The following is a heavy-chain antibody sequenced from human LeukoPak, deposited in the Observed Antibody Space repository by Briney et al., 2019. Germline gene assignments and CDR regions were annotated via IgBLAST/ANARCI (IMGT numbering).Heavy chain of an antibody. CDR2: INPNSGGT. CDR3: ARDPGAMDHLPYNWFVP. CDR1: GYTFTGYY. J-gene: IGHJ5*02. D-gene: IGHD5-18*01. Sequence: ASVKVSCKASGYTFTGYYMHWVRQAPGQGLEWMGWINPNSGGTNYAQKFQGRVTMTRDTSISTAYMELSRLRSDDTAVYYRARDPGAMDHLPYNWFVPWGQGTLVTVSS. V-gene: IGHV1-2*02.